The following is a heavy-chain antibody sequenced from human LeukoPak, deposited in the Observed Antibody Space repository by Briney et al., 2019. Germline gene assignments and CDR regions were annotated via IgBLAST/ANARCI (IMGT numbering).Heavy chain of an antibody. CDR3: AATVDEGTVTTWPYYFDY. J-gene: IGHJ4*02. CDR2: IYTSGST. CDR1: GGSISSYY. Sequence: SETLSLTCTVSGGSISSYYWSWIRQPAGKGLEWIGRIYTSGSTNYNPSLKSRVTISVDTSKNQFSLKLSSVTAADTAVYYCAATVDEGTVTTWPYYFDYWGQGTLVTVSS. V-gene: IGHV4-4*07. D-gene: IGHD4-17*01.